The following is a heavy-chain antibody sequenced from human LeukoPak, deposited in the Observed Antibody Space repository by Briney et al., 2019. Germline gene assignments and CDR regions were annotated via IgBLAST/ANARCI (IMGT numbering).Heavy chain of an antibody. CDR3: ARGLVSPRASDI. V-gene: IGHV1-8*02. D-gene: IGHD6-6*01. Sequence: ASVKVSCKASGGTFSSYAISWVRQAPGQGLEWMGWMNPNSGNTGYAQKFQGRVTMTRNTSISTAYMELSSLRSEDTAVYYCARGLVSPRASDIWGQGTMVTVSS. J-gene: IGHJ3*02. CDR2: MNPNSGNT. CDR1: GGTFSSYA.